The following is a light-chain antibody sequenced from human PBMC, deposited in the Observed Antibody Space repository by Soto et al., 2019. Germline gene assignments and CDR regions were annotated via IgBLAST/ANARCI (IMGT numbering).Light chain of an antibody. CDR2: DAS. Sequence: DIQMTQSPSTLSASVGDRVTITCRASQSIIGYLAWYQQKPGKAPKLLIYDASNLESGVPSRLSGSGSGTEFTLTISSLHPDDFATYYCQQYDTYWTFGQGTKVEIK. J-gene: IGKJ1*01. CDR3: QQYDTYWT. V-gene: IGKV1-5*01. CDR1: QSIIGY.